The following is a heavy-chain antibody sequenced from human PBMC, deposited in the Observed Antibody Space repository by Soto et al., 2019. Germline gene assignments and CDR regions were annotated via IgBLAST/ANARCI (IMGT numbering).Heavy chain of an antibody. CDR3: ARDTAAAGTESVRVWFDP. D-gene: IGHD6-13*01. J-gene: IGHJ5*02. Sequence: PSETLSLTCSVSGASIRSYYWHWIRQPPGKGLEWIGYVYTSDYTRYSSSLKSRVTISVDTSKSQFYLRLNSVTAADTAVYYCARDTAAAGTESVRVWFDPWGQGTLVTVSS. CDR1: GASIRSYY. V-gene: IGHV4-4*08. CDR2: VYTSDYT.